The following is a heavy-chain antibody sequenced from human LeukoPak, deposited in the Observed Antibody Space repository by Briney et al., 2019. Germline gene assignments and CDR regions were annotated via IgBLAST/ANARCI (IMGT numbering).Heavy chain of an antibody. CDR1: GGSFNSYS. Sequence: SETLSLTCAVHGGSFNSYSWSWIRQPPGKGLEWIGEVTHGGSTNYNPSLKSRVTISVDTSRNQFSLKLTSVTAADRGVYYGARESYLDWFDPWSQGTLVTVSS. J-gene: IGHJ5*02. V-gene: IGHV4-34*01. CDR3: ARESYLDWFDP. D-gene: IGHD3-10*01. CDR2: VTHGGST.